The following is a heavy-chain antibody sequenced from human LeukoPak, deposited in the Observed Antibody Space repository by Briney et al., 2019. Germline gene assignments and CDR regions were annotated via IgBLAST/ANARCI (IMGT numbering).Heavy chain of an antibody. CDR2: IRYDGSNK. D-gene: IGHD6-19*01. CDR3: AVAGGGTFDY. CDR1: GFTFSSYG. V-gene: IGHV3-30*02. J-gene: IGHJ4*02. Sequence: GGSLRLSCAASGFTFSSYGMHWVRQAPGMGLEWVAFIRYDGSNKYYADSVKGRFTISRDNSKNTLYLQMNSLRAEDTAVYYCAVAGGGTFDYWGQGTLVTVSS.